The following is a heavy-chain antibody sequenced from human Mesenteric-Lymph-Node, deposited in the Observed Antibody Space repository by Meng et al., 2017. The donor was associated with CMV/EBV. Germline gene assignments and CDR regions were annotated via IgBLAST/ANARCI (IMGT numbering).Heavy chain of an antibody. D-gene: IGHD5-18*01. Sequence: GESLKISCAASGFTLSSYEMNWVRQAPGKGLEWVAFTRYEGDNKLYADSVKGRFTISRDNSKNTLYLQMNNLRAEDTAVYYCFDTAMEKWGQGALVTVSS. J-gene: IGHJ4*02. CDR1: GFTLSSYE. CDR2: TRYEGDNK. V-gene: IGHV3-30*02. CDR3: FDTAMEK.